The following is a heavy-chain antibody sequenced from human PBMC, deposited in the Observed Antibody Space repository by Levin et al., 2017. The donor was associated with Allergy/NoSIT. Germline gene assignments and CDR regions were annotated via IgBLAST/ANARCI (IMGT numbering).Heavy chain of an antibody. CDR2: REEEEEEG. V-gene: IGHV5-51*01. J-gene: IGHJ5*01. CDR3: ARWGGLSRERGFDF. CDR1: GYTINTYW. Sequence: GEERKISCQASGYTINTYWIAWVRQLPGKGREGKGRREEEEEEGREKEEGTGQVIVSVDKTIRTAYLQWSRLTASDSGPYYCARWGGLSRERGFDFWGQGTLVTVS. D-gene: IGHD3-10*01.